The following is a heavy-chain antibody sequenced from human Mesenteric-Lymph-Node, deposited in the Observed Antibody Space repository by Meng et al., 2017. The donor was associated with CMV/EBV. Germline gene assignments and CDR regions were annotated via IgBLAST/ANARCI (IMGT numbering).Heavy chain of an antibody. D-gene: IGHD2-2*01. V-gene: IGHV1-18*01. J-gene: IGHJ4*02. CDR1: GYAFTSNG. Sequence: SVKVSCKASGYAFTSNGIRWVRQAPGQGLEWMGWISAYNGDANYAQKFQGRVTMTTDTSTSTAYMELRNLKSDDTAVYYCAMSSWEYWGQGALVTVSS. CDR2: ISAYNGDA. CDR3: AMSSWEY.